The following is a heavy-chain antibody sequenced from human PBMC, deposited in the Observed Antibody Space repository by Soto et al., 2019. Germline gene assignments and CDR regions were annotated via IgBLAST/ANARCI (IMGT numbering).Heavy chain of an antibody. J-gene: IGHJ4*02. V-gene: IGHV3-30-3*01. Sequence: SLRLSCAASGFTFSSYAMHWVRQAPGKGLEWVAVISYDGSNKYYADSVKGRFTISRDNSKNTLYLQMNSLRAEDTAVYYCARDSPTLVVTAYYFDYWGQGTLVTVSS. CDR2: ISYDGSNK. CDR3: ARDSPTLVVTAYYFDY. D-gene: IGHD3-22*01. CDR1: GFTFSSYA.